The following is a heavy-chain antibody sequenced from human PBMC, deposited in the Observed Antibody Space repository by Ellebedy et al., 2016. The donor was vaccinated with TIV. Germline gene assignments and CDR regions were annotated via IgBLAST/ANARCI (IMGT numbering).Heavy chain of an antibody. D-gene: IGHD2-21*02. CDR3: AGHNCGGDCYLYYYYGMDV. V-gene: IGHV3-30-3*01. CDR1: GFTFSSYA. CDR2: ISYDGSNK. J-gene: IGHJ6*02. Sequence: GGSLRLSXAASGFTFSSYAMHWVRQAPGKGLEWVAVISYDGSNKYYADSVKGRFTISRDNAKNSLYLQMNSLRAEDTAVYYCAGHNCGGDCYLYYYYGMDVWGQGTTVTVSS.